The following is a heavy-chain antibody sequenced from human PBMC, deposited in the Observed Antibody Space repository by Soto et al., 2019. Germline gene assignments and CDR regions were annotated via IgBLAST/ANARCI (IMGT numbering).Heavy chain of an antibody. V-gene: IGHV3-23*01. J-gene: IGHJ3*02. D-gene: IGHD3-10*01. CDR2: ISGSGGST. CDR1: GFTFSGYA. CDR3: AKALSGGAKKTPSDAFDI. Sequence: GGSLRLSCAASGFTFSGYAMSWVRQAPGKGLEWVSAISGSGGSTYYADSVKGRFTISRDNSKNTLYLQMNSLRAEDTAVYYCAKALSGGAKKTPSDAFDIWGQGTMVTVSS.